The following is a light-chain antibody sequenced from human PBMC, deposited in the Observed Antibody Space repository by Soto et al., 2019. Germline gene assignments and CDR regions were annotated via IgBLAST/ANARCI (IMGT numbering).Light chain of an antibody. Sequence: EIVLTQSPATLSLSPGERATLFCRASQSVSSYLAWDQQKPGEAPRLLSYDASRRATGIPPRFSGSGSGTDFTLPISRLEPEDFAIYYCQQRSTWAITCRQGTRMEIK. J-gene: IGKJ5*01. CDR2: DAS. CDR3: QQRSTWAIT. V-gene: IGKV3-11*01. CDR1: QSVSSY.